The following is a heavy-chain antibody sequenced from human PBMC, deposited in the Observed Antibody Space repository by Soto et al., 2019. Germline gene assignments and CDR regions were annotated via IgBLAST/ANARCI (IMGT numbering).Heavy chain of an antibody. Sequence: QVQLVQSGAEVKKPGSSVKVSCKASGGTFSSYAISWVRQAPGQGLEWMGGIIPISGTANYAQKFQGRVTITADESTSTAYMELSSLRSEDTAVYYCERDRTLPNDYDSSGYCSAFDIWGQGTRVTVSS. CDR2: IIPISGTA. CDR1: GGTFSSYA. CDR3: ERDRTLPNDYDSSGYCSAFDI. J-gene: IGHJ3*02. V-gene: IGHV1-69*01. D-gene: IGHD3-22*01.